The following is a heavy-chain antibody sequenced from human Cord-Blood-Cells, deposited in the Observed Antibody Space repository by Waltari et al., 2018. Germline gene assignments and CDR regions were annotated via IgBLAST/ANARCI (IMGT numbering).Heavy chain of an antibody. J-gene: IGHJ4*02. Sequence: QVQLVQSGAEVKKPGASVKVSCKASGYTFTGYYMHWVRQAPGPGLEWMGWIDPNSGGTNYAQKLQGRVTMTRDTSISTAYMELSRLRSDDTAVYYCANSGYDFFDYWGQGTLVTVSS. D-gene: IGHD5-12*01. CDR1: GYTFTGYY. CDR2: IDPNSGGT. V-gene: IGHV1-2*02. CDR3: ANSGYDFFDY.